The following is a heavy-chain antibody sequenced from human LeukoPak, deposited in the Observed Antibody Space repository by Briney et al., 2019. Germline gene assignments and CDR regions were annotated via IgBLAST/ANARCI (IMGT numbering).Heavy chain of an antibody. Sequence: GGSLRLFCANSGFTFGNYAMTWVRQAPGKGLEWVSGISGSGTRTYYADSVKGRFTISRDNSKNTLYLQMNSLRVEDTAVYYCAKGLGELSVYAVYGWGQGTEVTVSS. D-gene: IGHD3-16*02. V-gene: IGHV3-23*01. CDR3: AKGLGELSVYAVYG. J-gene: IGHJ3*01. CDR2: ISGSGTRT. CDR1: GFTFGNYA.